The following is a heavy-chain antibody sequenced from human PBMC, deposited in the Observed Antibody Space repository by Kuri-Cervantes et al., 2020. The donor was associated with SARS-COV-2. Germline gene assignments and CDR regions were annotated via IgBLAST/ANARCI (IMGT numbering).Heavy chain of an antibody. J-gene: IGHJ6*02. CDR2: ISYDGSNK. V-gene: IGHV3-30*18. CDR1: GVTFSSYG. Sequence: GGSLRLSCAASGVTFSSYGMHWVRQAPGKVLEWVAVISYDGSNKYYADSVKGRFTISRDNSKNTLYLQMNSLRAEDTAVYYCAKDDKYYDILTGYSRWETKTYYYYYGMDVWRQGTTVTVSS. CDR3: AKDDKYYDILTGYSRWETKTYYYYYGMDV. D-gene: IGHD3-9*01.